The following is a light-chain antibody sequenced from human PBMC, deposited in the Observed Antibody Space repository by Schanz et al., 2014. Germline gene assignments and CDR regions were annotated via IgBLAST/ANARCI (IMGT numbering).Light chain of an antibody. V-gene: IGKV3-20*01. J-gene: IGKJ3*01. CDR2: GVS. Sequence: EIVLTQFPGTLSLSPGEGATLSCRASQSVSSNYLAWYQQKRGQAPRLLIYGVSSRATGIPDRFSGSGSGTDFTLTISRLEPEDFAVYYCQQFGSSPFTFGPGTKVDIK. CDR1: QSVSSNY. CDR3: QQFGSSPFT.